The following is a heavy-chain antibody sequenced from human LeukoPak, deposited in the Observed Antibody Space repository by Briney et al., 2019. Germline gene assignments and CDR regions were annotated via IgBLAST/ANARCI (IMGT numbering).Heavy chain of an antibody. V-gene: IGHV3-73*01. Sequence: GGSLRLSCAASGFTFSGSAMHWVRQASGKGLEWVGRIRSKANSYATAYAASVEGRFTISRDDSKNTAYLQMNSLKTEDTAVYYCTSIIVGADDGVYWGQGTLVTVSS. CDR3: TSIIVGADDGVY. CDR1: GFTFSGSA. CDR2: IRSKANSYAT. D-gene: IGHD1-26*01. J-gene: IGHJ4*02.